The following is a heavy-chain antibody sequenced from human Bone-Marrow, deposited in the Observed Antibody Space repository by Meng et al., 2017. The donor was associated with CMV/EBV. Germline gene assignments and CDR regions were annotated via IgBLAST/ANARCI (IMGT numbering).Heavy chain of an antibody. Sequence: SETLSLTCTVSGGSISSSSYYWGWIRQPPGKGLEWIGSIYYSGSTYYNPSLKSRVTISVDTSKNQFSLKLSSVTAADTAVYYCAKNQWTWDYWGQGTLVTVSS. CDR2: IYYSGST. CDR3: AKNQWTWDY. V-gene: IGHV4-39*07. CDR1: GGSISSSSYY. D-gene: IGHD6-19*01. J-gene: IGHJ4*02.